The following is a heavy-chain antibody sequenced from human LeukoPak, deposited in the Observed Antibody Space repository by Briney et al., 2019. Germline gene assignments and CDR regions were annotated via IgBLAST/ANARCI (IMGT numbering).Heavy chain of an antibody. J-gene: IGHJ4*02. Sequence: TSETLSLTCTVSGGSISSYYWSWLRQPPGKGLEWIGYIYYSGSTNYNPSLKSRVTISVDTSKNQFSLKLSSVTAADTAVYYCAREARSGIAADYWGQGTLVTVSS. CDR3: AREARSGIAADY. CDR1: GGSISSYY. D-gene: IGHD6-13*01. V-gene: IGHV4-59*01. CDR2: IYYSGST.